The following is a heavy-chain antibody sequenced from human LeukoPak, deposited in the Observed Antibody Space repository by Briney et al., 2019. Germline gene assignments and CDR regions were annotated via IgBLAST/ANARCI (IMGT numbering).Heavy chain of an antibody. CDR3: ALEGGSSLDY. Sequence: SGPTLLQPTPTLTLTFTFSGFSLGTRGGGVGWIRQPPVKALEGLALIYWNDDKRYNPSLKSRLTITKDTSKNQVVLTMTNMDPVDTAKYYCALEGGSSLDYWGQGTLVTVSS. J-gene: IGHJ4*02. D-gene: IGHD6-6*01. CDR2: IYWNDDK. CDR1: GFSLGTRGGG. V-gene: IGHV2-5*01.